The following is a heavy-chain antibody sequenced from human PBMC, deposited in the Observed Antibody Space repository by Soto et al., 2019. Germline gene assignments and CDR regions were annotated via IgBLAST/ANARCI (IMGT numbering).Heavy chain of an antibody. CDR1: GFTFSSYA. J-gene: IGHJ3*02. CDR2: ISGSGGST. Sequence: EVQLLESGGGLVQPGGSLRLSCAASGFTFSSYAMSWVRQAPGKGLEWVSAISGSGGSTYYADSVKGRFTISRDNSKNTLYLQMNSLRAEDTAVYYCAKDFSRYSSSWHDAFDIWGQGTMVTVSS. CDR3: AKDFSRYSSSWHDAFDI. D-gene: IGHD6-13*01. V-gene: IGHV3-23*01.